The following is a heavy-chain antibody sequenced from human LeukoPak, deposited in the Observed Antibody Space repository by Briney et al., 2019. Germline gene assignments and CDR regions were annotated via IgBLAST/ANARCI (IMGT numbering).Heavy chain of an antibody. J-gene: IGHJ4*02. Sequence: GGSLRLSCAASGFTFSSYWMSWVRQAPGKGLEWVANIKQDGSEKYYVDSVKGRFTISRDNAKNSLYLQMNSLRAEDTAVYYCARAPRGYYYDSSGYSGFDYWGQGTLVTVSS. CDR2: IKQDGSEK. CDR1: GFTFSSYW. V-gene: IGHV3-7*01. CDR3: ARAPRGYYYDSSGYSGFDY. D-gene: IGHD3-22*01.